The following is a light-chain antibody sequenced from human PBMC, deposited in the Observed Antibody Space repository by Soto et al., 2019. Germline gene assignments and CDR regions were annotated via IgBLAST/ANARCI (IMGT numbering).Light chain of an antibody. V-gene: IGKV3-20*01. CDR1: QSISDT. CDR3: HQYGSTPPT. Sequence: EIVMTQSPATLSVSPGGRATLSCRASQSISDTLAWYQQEPGQAPRLLIWGAYNRATGIPDRFSGSGSGTDFTLTIRRLEPEDFVMFYCHQYGSTPPTFGQGTKVDIK. J-gene: IGKJ1*01. CDR2: GAY.